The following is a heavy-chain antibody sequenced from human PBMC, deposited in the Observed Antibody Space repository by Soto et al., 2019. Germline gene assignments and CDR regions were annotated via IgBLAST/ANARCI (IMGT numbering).Heavy chain of an antibody. CDR2: IYYSGST. D-gene: IGHD2-2*01. CDR3: AREGNCSSTSCSQEINWFDP. V-gene: IGHV4-30-4*01. Sequence: SETLSLTCTVSGGSISSGDYYWSWIRQPPGKGLERIGYIYYSGSTYYNPSLKSRVTISVDTSKNQFSLKLSSVTAADTAVYYCAREGNCSSTSCSQEINWFDPWGQGTLVTVSS. J-gene: IGHJ5*02. CDR1: GGSISSGDYY.